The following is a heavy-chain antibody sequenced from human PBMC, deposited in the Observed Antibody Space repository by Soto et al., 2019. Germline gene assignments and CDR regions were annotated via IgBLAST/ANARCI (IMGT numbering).Heavy chain of an antibody. CDR3: ARTNGYLDY. CDR1: GDSVSSNSAV. Sequence: SQTLSLTCAISGDSVSSNSAVWNWIRQSPSRGLEWLGRTYYRSKWYREYEVSVKSRITINPDTSKNQFSLQLNSVTPDDTAVYYCARTNGYLDYWGQGTLVTVSS. J-gene: IGHJ4*02. CDR2: TYYRSKWYR. V-gene: IGHV6-1*01. D-gene: IGHD4-17*01.